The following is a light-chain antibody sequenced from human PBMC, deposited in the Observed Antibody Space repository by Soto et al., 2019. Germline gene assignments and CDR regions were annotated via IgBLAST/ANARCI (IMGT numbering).Light chain of an antibody. Sequence: QSVLTQPPSASGTPGQRVTISCSGSSSNIGSNTVNWYQQLPGTAPKLLIYSNNQRPSVVPDRFAGSKSGTSASLAISGLESEDEADDDCAAWDDSLNGVVFGGGTKLTVL. CDR2: SNN. CDR3: AAWDDSLNGVV. CDR1: SSNIGSNT. J-gene: IGLJ2*01. V-gene: IGLV1-44*01.